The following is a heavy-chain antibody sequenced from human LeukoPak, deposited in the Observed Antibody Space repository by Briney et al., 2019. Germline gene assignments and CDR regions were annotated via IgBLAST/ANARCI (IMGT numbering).Heavy chain of an antibody. CDR2: INHSGST. Sequence: SETLSLTCAVYGGSFSGYYWSWIRHPPGKGLEWIGEINHSGSTNYNPSLKSRVTISVDTSKNQFSLKLSSVTAADTAVYYCAREGYSDFGYFDYWGQGTLVTVSS. J-gene: IGHJ4*02. V-gene: IGHV4-34*01. D-gene: IGHD3/OR15-3a*01. CDR3: AREGYSDFGYFDY. CDR1: GGSFSGYY.